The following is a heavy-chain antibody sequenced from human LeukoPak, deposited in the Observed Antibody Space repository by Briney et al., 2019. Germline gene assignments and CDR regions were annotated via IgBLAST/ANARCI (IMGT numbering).Heavy chain of an antibody. D-gene: IGHD3-22*01. CDR2: MNPNSGNT. CDR3: ASYYYDSSGYYGPHDY. J-gene: IGHJ4*02. V-gene: IGHV1-8*01. Sequence: GASVKVSCKASGYTFTSNDINWVRQATGQGLEWMGWMNPNSGNTGYAQKFQGRVTMTRNTSISTAYMELSSLRSEDTAVYYCASYYYDSSGYYGPHDYWGQGTLVTVSS. CDR1: GYTFTSND.